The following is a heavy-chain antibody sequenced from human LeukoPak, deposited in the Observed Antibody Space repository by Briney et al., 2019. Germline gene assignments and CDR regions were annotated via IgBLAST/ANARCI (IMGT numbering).Heavy chain of an antibody. CDR2: ISAYNGNT. D-gene: IGHD6-19*01. V-gene: IGHV1-18*04. CDR1: GYTFTGYY. CDR3: ARVAAVAGPYYYYYMDV. J-gene: IGHJ6*03. Sequence: ASVKVSCKASGYTFTGYYMHWVRQAPGQGLEWMGWISAYNGNTNYAQKLQGRVTMTTDTSTSTAYMELRSLRSDDTAVYYCARVAAVAGPYYYYYMDVWGKGTTVTVSS.